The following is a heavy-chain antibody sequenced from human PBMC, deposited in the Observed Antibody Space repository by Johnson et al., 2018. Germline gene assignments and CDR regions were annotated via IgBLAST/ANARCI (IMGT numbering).Heavy chain of an antibody. CDR1: GFTFDDYG. J-gene: IGHJ5*02. CDR2: INWNGGRT. V-gene: IGHV3-20*01. D-gene: IGHD6-19*01. Sequence: VQLVQSGGSVVRPGGSLRLSCTASGFTFDDYGMSWVRQGPGKGLEGVSSINWNGGRTGYADSVKGRFTITRDNAKNSLYLQRNSLGAEETALYHCAREGHSWAVAGGYDPWGPGTLVTVSS. CDR3: AREGHSWAVAGGYDP.